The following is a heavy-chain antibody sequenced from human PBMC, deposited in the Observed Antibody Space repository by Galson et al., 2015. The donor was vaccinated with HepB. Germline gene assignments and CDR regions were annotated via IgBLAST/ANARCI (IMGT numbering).Heavy chain of an antibody. CDR2: INSDGSRT. CDR1: GFTFSSYW. CDR3: VSESGYFLY. V-gene: IGHV3-74*01. D-gene: IGHD3-9*01. J-gene: IGHJ4*02. Sequence: SLRLSCAASGFTFSSYWMHWVRQAPGKGLVWVSRINSDGSRTSYADSEKGRFTISRDNAKNTLYLQMHSLRVEDTAVYYCVSESGYFLYWGQGTLVTVSS.